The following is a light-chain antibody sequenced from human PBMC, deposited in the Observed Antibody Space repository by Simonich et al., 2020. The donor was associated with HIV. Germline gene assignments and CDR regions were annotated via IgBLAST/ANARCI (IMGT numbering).Light chain of an antibody. Sequence: DIVMTQSPDSLAVSLGERATINCKSSQSVLYSSNNKNYLAWYQQKPGQPPKLLIYGASTRESGVPDRFSGSGSGTDFTLTISSLQAEDVAVYSCQQYYSTPISFGQGTRLEIK. J-gene: IGKJ5*01. CDR1: QSVLYSSNNKNY. CDR2: GAS. CDR3: QQYYSTPIS. V-gene: IGKV4-1*01.